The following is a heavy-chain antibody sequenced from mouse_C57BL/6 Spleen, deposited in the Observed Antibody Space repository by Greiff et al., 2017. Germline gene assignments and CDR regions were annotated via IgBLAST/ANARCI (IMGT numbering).Heavy chain of an antibody. J-gene: IGHJ2*01. V-gene: IGHV1-81*01. CDR2: IYPRSGNT. D-gene: IGHD2-4*01. CDR3: ARIRIYEYDVKDYFDY. CDR1: GYTFTSYG. Sequence: QVHVKQSGAELARPGASVKLSCKASGYTFTSYGISWVKQRTGQGLEWIGEIYPRSGNTYYNEKFKGKATLTADKSSSTAYMELRSLTSEDSAVYFCARIRIYEYDVKDYFDYWGQGTTLTVSS.